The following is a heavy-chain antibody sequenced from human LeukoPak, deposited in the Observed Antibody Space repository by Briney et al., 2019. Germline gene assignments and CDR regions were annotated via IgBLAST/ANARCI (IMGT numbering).Heavy chain of an antibody. CDR3: AKEGIAAARSLDV. J-gene: IGHJ6*02. V-gene: IGHV1-69*13. CDR1: GGTFSSYA. D-gene: IGHD6-13*01. CDR2: IIPIFGTA. Sequence: SVKVSCKASGGTFSSYAISWVRQAPGQGLEWMGGIIPIFGTANYAQKFQGRVTITADESTSTAYMELSSLRAEDTAVYYCAKEGIAAARSLDVWGQGTTVTVSS.